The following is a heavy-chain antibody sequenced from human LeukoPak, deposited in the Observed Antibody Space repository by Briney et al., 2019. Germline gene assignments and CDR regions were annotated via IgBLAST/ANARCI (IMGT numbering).Heavy chain of an antibody. CDR3: AGDGTSTENDY. D-gene: IGHD1-26*01. CDR1: GFTFSSYS. Sequence: PGGSLRLSCAASGFTFSSYSMNWVRQAPGKGLEWDSSISSSSSYIYYADSVKGRFTISRDNAKNSLYLQMNSLRAEDTAVYYCAGDGTSTENDYWGQGTLVTVSS. CDR2: ISSSSSYI. J-gene: IGHJ4*02. V-gene: IGHV3-21*01.